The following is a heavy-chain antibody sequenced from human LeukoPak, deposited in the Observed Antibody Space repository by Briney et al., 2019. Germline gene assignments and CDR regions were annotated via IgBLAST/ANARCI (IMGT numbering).Heavy chain of an antibody. V-gene: IGHV1-18*01. CDR1: GYTFTSYG. CDR3: ARVVAGRNYFDY. D-gene: IGHD6-19*01. J-gene: IGHJ4*02. CDR2: ISAYNGNT. Sequence: ASVKVSCKASGYTFTSYGVSWVRQAPGQGLEGMGWISAYNGNTNYAQKLQGRVTMTTDTSTSTAYMELRSLRSDDTAVYYCARVVAGRNYFDYWGQGTLVTVSS.